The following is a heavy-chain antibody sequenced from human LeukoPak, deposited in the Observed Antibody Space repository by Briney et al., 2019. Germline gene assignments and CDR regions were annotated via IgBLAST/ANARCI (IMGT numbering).Heavy chain of an antibody. Sequence: SETLSLTCTVSGGSISSYYWSWIRQPAGKGLEWIGRIYTSGSTNYNPSLKSRVTMSVDTSKNQFSLKLSSVTAADTAVYYCARSSIAEPGYYYYMDVWGKGITVTVSS. V-gene: IGHV4-4*07. CDR1: GGSISSYY. CDR2: IYTSGST. J-gene: IGHJ6*03. D-gene: IGHD6-6*01. CDR3: ARSSIAEPGYYYYMDV.